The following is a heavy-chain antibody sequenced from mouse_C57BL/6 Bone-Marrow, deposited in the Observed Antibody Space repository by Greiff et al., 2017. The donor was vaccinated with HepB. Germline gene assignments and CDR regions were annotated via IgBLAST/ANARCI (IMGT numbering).Heavy chain of an antibody. CDR1: GFNIKDDY. J-gene: IGHJ3*01. CDR2: IDPENGDT. D-gene: IGHD1-1*01. Sequence: VQLQQSGAELVRPGASVKLSCTASGFNIKDDYMHWVKQRPEQGLEWIGWIDPENGDTEYASKFQGKATITADTSSNTAYLQLSRLTSEDTAVYYCTTDYGSRAWFAYWGQGTLVTVSA. V-gene: IGHV14-4*01. CDR3: TTDYGSRAWFAY.